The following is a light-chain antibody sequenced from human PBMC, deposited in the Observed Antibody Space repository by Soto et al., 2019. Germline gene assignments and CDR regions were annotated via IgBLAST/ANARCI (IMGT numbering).Light chain of an antibody. CDR1: QSVSSSY. CDR3: QQYGSSRWT. CDR2: GAS. Sequence: EIVLTQSPGTLSLSPGERATLSCRASQSVSSSYLAWYQQKPGQAPRLLIYGASSRATGIPDRFSGSGSGTDFTLTISRLGPEDFAVYYCQQYGSSRWTFDQGTKVEIK. V-gene: IGKV3-20*01. J-gene: IGKJ1*01.